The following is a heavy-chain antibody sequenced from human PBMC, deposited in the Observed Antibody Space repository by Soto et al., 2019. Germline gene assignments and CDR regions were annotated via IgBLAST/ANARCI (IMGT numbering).Heavy chain of an antibody. CDR1: GYTFTSYA. Sequence: ASVKVSCKASGYTFTSYAMHWVRQAPGQRLEWMGWINAGNGNTKYSQKFQGRVTITRDTSASTAYMELSSLRSEDTAVYYCARGTRTTGGWFDPWGQGTLVTVSS. CDR2: INAGNGNT. CDR3: ARGTRTTGGWFDP. J-gene: IGHJ5*02. D-gene: IGHD1-7*01. V-gene: IGHV1-3*01.